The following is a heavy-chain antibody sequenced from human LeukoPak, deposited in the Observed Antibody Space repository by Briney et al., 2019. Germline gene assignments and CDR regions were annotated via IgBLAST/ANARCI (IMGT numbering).Heavy chain of an antibody. CDR2: IYSRDGST. J-gene: IGHJ4*02. CDR3: ARGQEGFDY. CDR1: GYSFTSNY. Sequence: VASVKVSCKVSGYSFTSNYIHWVRQAPGQGLEWMGMIYSRDGSTSYAQRFQDRVTVTRDTSTSTVRMELSGLRSEDTAVYYCARGQEGFDYWGQGTLVTVSS. V-gene: IGHV1-46*01.